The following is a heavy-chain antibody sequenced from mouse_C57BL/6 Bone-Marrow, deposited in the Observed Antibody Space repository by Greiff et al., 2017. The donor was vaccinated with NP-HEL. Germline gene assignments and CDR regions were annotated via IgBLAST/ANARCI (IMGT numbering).Heavy chain of an antibody. D-gene: IGHD2-2*01. CDR2: INPGSGGT. V-gene: IGHV1-54*01. Sequence: QVQLKESGAELVRPGTSVKVSCKASGYAFTNYLIEWVKQRPGQGLEWIGVINPGSGGTNYNEKFKGKATLTADKSSSTAYMQLSSLASEDSAVYFCARRRLPGTWFAYWGQGTLVTVSA. J-gene: IGHJ3*01. CDR3: ARRRLPGTWFAY. CDR1: GYAFTNYL.